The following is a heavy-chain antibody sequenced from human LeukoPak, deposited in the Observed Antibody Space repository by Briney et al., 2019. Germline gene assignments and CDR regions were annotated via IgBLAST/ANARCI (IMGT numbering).Heavy chain of an antibody. D-gene: IGHD6-19*01. V-gene: IGHV3-9*01. CDR1: GFTVSNYA. J-gene: IGHJ4*02. CDR3: AKGSEQWLWGGYFDY. CDR2: ISWNSGSI. Sequence: SGGSLRLSCAASGFTVSNYAMHWVRQAPGKGLEWVSGISWNSGSIGYADSVKGRFTISRDNAKNSLYLQMNSLRAEDTALYYCAKGSEQWLWGGYFDYWGQGTLVTVSS.